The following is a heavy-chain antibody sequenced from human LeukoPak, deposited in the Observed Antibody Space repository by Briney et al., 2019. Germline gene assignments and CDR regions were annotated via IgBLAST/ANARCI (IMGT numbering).Heavy chain of an antibody. J-gene: IGHJ4*02. V-gene: IGHV1-2*02. Sequence: ASVKVSCKTSGYRFTGYYMHWVRQAPGQGLEWMGWINPKSGDPIYVQKFQGRVTLTRDTSIDTVYLELSSLKSDDTAVYYCARDRGYCSSTSCLRPFDYWGQGTLVTVSS. CDR1: GYRFTGYY. CDR2: INPKSGDP. D-gene: IGHD2-2*01. CDR3: ARDRGYCSSTSCLRPFDY.